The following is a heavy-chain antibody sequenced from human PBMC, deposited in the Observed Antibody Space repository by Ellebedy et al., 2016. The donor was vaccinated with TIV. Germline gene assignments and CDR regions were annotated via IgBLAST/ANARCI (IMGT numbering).Heavy chain of an antibody. CDR1: GFTFSGHA. CDR3: VQLDSSGFYYGRLDY. V-gene: IGHV3-23*01. D-gene: IGHD3-22*01. J-gene: IGHJ4*02. Sequence: GESLKISCAASGFTFSGHAMSWVRQTPGKGLEWVSGIIAGGDSTHYVDSVKGRFTISRDNSKKTLYLQMNSLRAEDTAVYYCVQLDSSGFYYGRLDYWGQGTLVTVSS. CDR2: IIAGGDST.